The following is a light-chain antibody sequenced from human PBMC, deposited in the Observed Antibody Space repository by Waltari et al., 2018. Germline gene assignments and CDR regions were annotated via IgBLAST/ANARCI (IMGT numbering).Light chain of an antibody. Sequence: AIRMTQSPSALSASTGDRVTITCRASQGISSYLAWYQQKPGKAPNLLTYAASTLESGVPSRFSGSGSGTEFTLTISSLQPDDFATYYCQQYNSFSPYTFGQGSKLEIK. CDR1: QGISSY. CDR2: AAS. V-gene: IGKV1-8*01. CDR3: QQYNSFSPYT. J-gene: IGKJ2*01.